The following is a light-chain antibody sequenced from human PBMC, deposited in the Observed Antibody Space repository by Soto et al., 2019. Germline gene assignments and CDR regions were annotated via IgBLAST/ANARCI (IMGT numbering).Light chain of an antibody. Sequence: QSVLTQPASVSASPGQSITISCTGTSSDIGGYIYVSWYQHHPGKAPRLMIYEVSSRPSGVSNRFSGSKSGNTASLTISGLQAADEADYYCTSFTSITTVVFGGGTKLTVL. CDR3: TSFTSITTVV. V-gene: IGLV2-14*01. CDR1: SSDIGGYIY. CDR2: EVS. J-gene: IGLJ2*01.